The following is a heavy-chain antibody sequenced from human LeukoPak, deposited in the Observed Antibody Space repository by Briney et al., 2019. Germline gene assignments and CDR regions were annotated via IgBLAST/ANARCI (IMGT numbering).Heavy chain of an antibody. Sequence: ATVKVSCKASGYTFTSYGISWVRQAPGQGLEWMGWISAYNGNTNYAQKLQGRVTMTTDTSTSTAYMELRSLRSDDTAVYYCARLEAVGGPDDYWGQGTLVTVSS. CDR3: ARLEAVGGPDDY. D-gene: IGHD6-19*01. J-gene: IGHJ4*02. CDR2: ISAYNGNT. V-gene: IGHV1-18*01. CDR1: GYTFTSYG.